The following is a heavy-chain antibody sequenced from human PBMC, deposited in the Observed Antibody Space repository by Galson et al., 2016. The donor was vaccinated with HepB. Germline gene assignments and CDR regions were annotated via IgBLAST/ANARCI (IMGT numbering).Heavy chain of an antibody. Sequence: SLRLSCAASGFTFDDYGMHWVRQAPGKGLEWVSGISWSGRSKGYADSVKGRFTISRDNTKRSLYLQMTSLRPEDTALYYCGKDVGTGGYINSYYYGMDAWGQGTTVTVSS. V-gene: IGHV3-9*01. CDR1: GFTFDDYG. CDR3: GKDVGTGGYINSYYYGMDA. CDR2: ISWSGRSK. D-gene: IGHD5-18*01. J-gene: IGHJ6*02.